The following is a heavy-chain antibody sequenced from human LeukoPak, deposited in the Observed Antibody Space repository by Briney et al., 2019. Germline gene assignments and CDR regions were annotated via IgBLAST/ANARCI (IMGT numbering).Heavy chain of an antibody. CDR1: GGSISSGDYC. CDR2: IYYSGST. J-gene: IGHJ3*02. Sequence: SQTLSLTCTVSGGSISSGDYCWSWIRQPPGKGLEWIGYIYYSGSTYYKPSLKSRLTISVDTSKNQFSLKLSSVTAADPAVYYCARDLSGGDPPVRGAFDIWGQGTMVTVSS. D-gene: IGHD2-21*02. CDR3: ARDLSGGDPPVRGAFDI. V-gene: IGHV4-30-4*01.